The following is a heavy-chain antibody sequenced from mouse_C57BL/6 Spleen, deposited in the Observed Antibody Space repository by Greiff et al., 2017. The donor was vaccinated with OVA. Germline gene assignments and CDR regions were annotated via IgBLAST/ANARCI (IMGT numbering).Heavy chain of an antibody. V-gene: IGHV1-15*01. Sequence: VKLQQSGAELVRPGASVTLSCKASGYTFTDYEMHWVKQTPVHGLEWIGAIDPETGGTAYNQKFKGKAILTADKSSSTAYMELRSLTSEDSAVYYCTRPLITTVGATGAWFAYWGKRTLVTVSA. CDR2: IDPETGGT. CDR3: TRPLITTVGATGAWFAY. D-gene: IGHD1-1*01. CDR1: GYTFTDYE. J-gene: IGHJ3*01.